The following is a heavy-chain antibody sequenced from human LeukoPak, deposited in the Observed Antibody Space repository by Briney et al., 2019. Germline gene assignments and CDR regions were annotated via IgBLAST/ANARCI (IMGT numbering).Heavy chain of an antibody. CDR2: INPNSGGT. CDR1: GYTFTDYY. J-gene: IGHJ4*02. V-gene: IGHV1-2*06. D-gene: IGHD3-22*01. CDR3: ATTYYYDSSGYYTLRGGDY. Sequence: ASVKVSCKASGYTFTDYYFHWVRQAPGQGLEWMGRINPNSGGTNYAQKFQGRVTMTRDTSISTAYMELSRLRSDDTAVYYCATTYYYDSSGYYTLRGGDYWGQGTLVTVSS.